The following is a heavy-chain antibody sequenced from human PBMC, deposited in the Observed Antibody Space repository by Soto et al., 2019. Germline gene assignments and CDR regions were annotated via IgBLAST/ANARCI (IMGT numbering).Heavy chain of an antibody. J-gene: IGHJ5*02. D-gene: IGHD2-15*01. Sequence: QVQLEQSGAEVKKPGASVKVSCKASGYTFTSYGISWVRQAPGQGLEWMGRISAYNGNTNYAKKLQGRVTMTTDTSTSTAYVEVRSLRSDDTAVYYCARVVGARGPWVDPWGQGTLVTVAS. V-gene: IGHV1-18*01. CDR2: ISAYNGNT. CDR1: GYTFTSYG. CDR3: ARVVGARGPWVDP.